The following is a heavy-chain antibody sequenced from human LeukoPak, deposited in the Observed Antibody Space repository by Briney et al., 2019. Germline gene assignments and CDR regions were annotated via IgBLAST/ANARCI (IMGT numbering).Heavy chain of an antibody. V-gene: IGHV4-30-4*08. Sequence: MSSETLSLTCTVSGGSISSGDYHWTWIRQPPGKSLEWIGEIHRSGSTNYNPSIKSRVTMSMDTSKNQFSLNLTSVTAADTAVYYCVRGGGSYFIWGQGATVTVSS. CDR1: GGSISSGDYH. D-gene: IGHD1-26*01. CDR3: VRGGGSYFI. J-gene: IGHJ3*02. CDR2: IHRSGST.